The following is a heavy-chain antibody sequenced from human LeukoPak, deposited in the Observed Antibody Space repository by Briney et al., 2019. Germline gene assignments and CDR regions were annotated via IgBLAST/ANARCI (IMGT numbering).Heavy chain of an antibody. V-gene: IGHV3-23*01. Sequence: GGSLRLSSAVYGFTYSSYAMSWVRQAPGKGLEWVPAISGSGGSTYYADSVKGRFTISRDNSKNTLYLQMNSLRAEDTAVYYCANPLLRGYSYGWVSWGQGTLVTVSS. D-gene: IGHD5-18*01. CDR2: ISGSGGST. CDR3: ANPLLRGYSYGWVS. CDR1: GFTYSSYA. J-gene: IGHJ5*02.